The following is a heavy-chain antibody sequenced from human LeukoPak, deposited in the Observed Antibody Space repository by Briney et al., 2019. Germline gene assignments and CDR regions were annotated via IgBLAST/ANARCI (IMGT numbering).Heavy chain of an antibody. V-gene: IGHV1-2*02. CDR3: AREPEPGYDFWSGYYMGFDY. J-gene: IGHJ4*02. Sequence: ASVKVSCKASGYTFTGYYMHWVRQAPGQGLEWTGWINPNSGGTNYAQKFQGRVTMTRDTSISTAYMELSRLRSDDTAVYYCAREPEPGYDFWSGYYMGFDYWGQGTLVTVSS. CDR1: GYTFTGYY. CDR2: INPNSGGT. D-gene: IGHD3-3*01.